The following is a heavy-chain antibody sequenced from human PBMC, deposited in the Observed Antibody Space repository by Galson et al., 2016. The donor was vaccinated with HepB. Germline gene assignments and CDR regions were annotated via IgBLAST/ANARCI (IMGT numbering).Heavy chain of an antibody. CDR2: IYYSGIT. J-gene: IGHJ5*02. CDR1: GVSVSSLY. V-gene: IGHV4-59*02. Sequence: ETLSLTCTVSGVSVSSLYWSWIRQPPGKGLEWIGYIYYSGITNYDPSLKSRVTISVDTSKNQFSLKLSSVTAADTAVYYCARGGYDFWSGPGSGWFDPWGQGTLVTVSS. D-gene: IGHD3-3*01. CDR3: ARGGYDFWSGPGSGWFDP.